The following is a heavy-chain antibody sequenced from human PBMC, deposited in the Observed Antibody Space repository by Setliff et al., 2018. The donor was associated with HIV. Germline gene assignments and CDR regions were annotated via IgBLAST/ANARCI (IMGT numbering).Heavy chain of an antibody. V-gene: IGHV5-10-1*01. J-gene: IGHJ4*02. CDR3: ARSDSANWYVDY. D-gene: IGHD1-1*01. CDR2: IDPSDSYT. CDR1: GYSFTSYW. Sequence: RGESLKISCKGSGYSFTSYWIVWARQMPGKGLEWMGRIDPSDSYTNYSPSFQGHVTISADKSISTAFLQWSSLKASDTAMFYCARSDSANWYVDYWGQGTLVTVSS.